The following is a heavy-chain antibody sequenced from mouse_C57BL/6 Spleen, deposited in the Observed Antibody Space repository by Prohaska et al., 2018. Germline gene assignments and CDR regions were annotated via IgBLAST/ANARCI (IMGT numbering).Heavy chain of an antibody. D-gene: IGHD1-1*01. CDR3: TRNRGSRYYFDY. Sequence: DVKLVESGEGLVKPGGSLKLSCAASGFTFSSYAMSWLRQTPEKRLEWVAYISSGCDYIYYADTVKGRFTISIDNARNTLYLQMSSLKSEYTAMYYCTRNRGSRYYFDYWGQGTTLTVSS. J-gene: IGHJ2*01. CDR2: ISSGCDYI. V-gene: IGHV5-9-1*02. CDR1: GFTFSSYA.